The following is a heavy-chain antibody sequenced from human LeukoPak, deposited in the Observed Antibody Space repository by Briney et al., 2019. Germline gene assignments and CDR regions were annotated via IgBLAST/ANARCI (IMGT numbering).Heavy chain of an antibody. CDR1: GGSFSGYY. CDR3: ARRLTIRYYELRFDY. CDR2: INHSGST. V-gene: IGHV4-34*01. J-gene: IGHJ4*02. D-gene: IGHD3-22*01. Sequence: SETLSLTCAVYGGSFSGYYWSWIRQPPGKGLEWIGEINHSGSTNYNPSLKSRVTISVDTSKNQFSLKLSSVTAADTAVYYCARRLTIRYYELRFDYWGQGTLVTVSS.